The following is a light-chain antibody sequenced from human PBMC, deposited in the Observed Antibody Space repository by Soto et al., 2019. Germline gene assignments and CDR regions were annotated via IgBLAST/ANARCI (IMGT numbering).Light chain of an antibody. CDR1: QSISSS. CDR2: AAS. J-gene: IGKJ2*01. V-gene: IGKV1-39*01. CDR3: QQSYA. Sequence: DIQMTQSPSSLSASVGDRVTITCRASQSISSSLNWYQQKPGKAPKLLIYAASSLQSGVPSRFSGSESGTDFTLTISSLQPEDFATYYCQQSYAFGQGTKLEIK.